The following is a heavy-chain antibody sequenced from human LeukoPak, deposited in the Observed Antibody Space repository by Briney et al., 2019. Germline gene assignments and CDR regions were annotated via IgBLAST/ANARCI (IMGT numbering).Heavy chain of an antibody. CDR2: IWYDGSNK. Sequence: GGSLRLSCVASGFTFSSYGMHWVRQAPGKGLEWVAVIWYDGSNKYYADSVKGRFTIPRGNSKKTQYLQMNSLRAEDTAVYYCARDFYGMDVWGQGTTVTVSS. J-gene: IGHJ6*02. CDR1: GFTFSSYG. CDR3: ARDFYGMDV. V-gene: IGHV3-33*01.